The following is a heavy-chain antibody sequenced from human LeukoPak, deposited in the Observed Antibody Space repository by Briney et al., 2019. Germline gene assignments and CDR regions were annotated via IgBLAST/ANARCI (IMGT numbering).Heavy chain of an antibody. CDR2: IIPIFGTA. CDR3: ARVDYYGSGHHYYYYYGMDV. V-gene: IGHV1-69*01. CDR1: GGTFSSYA. D-gene: IGHD3-10*01. Sequence: SVKVSCKASGGTFSSYAISWVRQAPGQGLEWMGGIIPIFGTANYAQKFQGRVTITADESTSTAYMELSSLRSEDTAVYYCARVDYYGSGHHYYYYYGMDVWGQGPRSPSP. J-gene: IGHJ6*02.